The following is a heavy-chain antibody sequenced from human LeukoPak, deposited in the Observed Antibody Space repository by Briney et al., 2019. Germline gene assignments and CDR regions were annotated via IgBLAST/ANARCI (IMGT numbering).Heavy chain of an antibody. CDR3: ARAGGDYYDTNGHNWFDP. D-gene: IGHD3-22*01. J-gene: IGHJ5*02. CDR1: GFTATSYF. CDR2: IYRGGTT. Sequence: GCSLPLSCAASGFTATSYFMRWVRQAAGKGLAWVSVIYRGGTTYYTDSVKGRFTISRDISKNTVYLQMNSLRAEDTAVYYCARAGGDYYDTNGHNWFDPWGQGTLVTVSS. V-gene: IGHV3-66*01.